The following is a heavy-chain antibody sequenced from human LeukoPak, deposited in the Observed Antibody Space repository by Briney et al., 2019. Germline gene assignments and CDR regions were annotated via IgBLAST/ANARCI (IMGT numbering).Heavy chain of an antibody. CDR2: ISAYNGNT. CDR3: ARSVFMGDFWSGYYGNDY. J-gene: IGHJ4*02. Sequence: ASVKVSCKASGYTFTSYGISWVRQAPGQGLEWMGWISAYNGNTNYAQKLQGRVTMTTDTSTSTAYMELRSLRSDDTAVYYCARSVFMGDFWSGYYGNDYWGQGTLVTVSS. D-gene: IGHD3-3*01. V-gene: IGHV1-18*01. CDR1: GYTFTSYG.